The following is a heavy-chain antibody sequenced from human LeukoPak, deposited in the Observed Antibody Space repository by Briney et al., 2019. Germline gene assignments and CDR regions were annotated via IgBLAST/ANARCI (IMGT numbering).Heavy chain of an antibody. CDR2: ISSSSSYI. CDR3: ARVGRGISPLDY. D-gene: IGHD3-16*01. Sequence: GGSLRLSCAASGFTFSSYSMNWVRQAPGKRLEWVSSISSSSSYIYYADSVKGRFTISRDNAKNSLYLQMNSLRAEDTAVYYCARVGRGISPLDYWGQGTLVTVSS. V-gene: IGHV3-21*01. J-gene: IGHJ4*02. CDR1: GFTFSSYS.